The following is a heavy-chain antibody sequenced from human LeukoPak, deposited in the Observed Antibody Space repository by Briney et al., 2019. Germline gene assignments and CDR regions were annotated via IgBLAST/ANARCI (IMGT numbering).Heavy chain of an antibody. D-gene: IGHD6-13*01. CDR1: GGSFSGYY. CDR2: INHSGST. Sequence: SETLSLTCAVYGGSFSGYYWSWIRQPPGKGLEWIGEINHSGSTNHNPSLKSRVTISVDTSKNQFSLKLSSVTAADTAVYYCARIPGIAAAGTQYYYYGMDVWGQGTTVTVSS. J-gene: IGHJ6*02. V-gene: IGHV4-34*01. CDR3: ARIPGIAAAGTQYYYYGMDV.